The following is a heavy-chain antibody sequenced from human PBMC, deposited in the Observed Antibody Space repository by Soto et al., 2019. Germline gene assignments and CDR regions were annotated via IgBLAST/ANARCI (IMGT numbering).Heavy chain of an antibody. CDR2: INPSGGST. CDR1: GYTFTSYY. Sequence: ASVKVSCKASGYTFTSYYMHWVRQAPGQGLEWMGIINPSGGSTSYAQKFQGRVTMTRDTSTSTVYMELSSLRSEDTAVYYCARDSRYYDSSGYWAPTDYWGQGTLVTVSS. J-gene: IGHJ4*02. V-gene: IGHV1-46*01. CDR3: ARDSRYYDSSGYWAPTDY. D-gene: IGHD3-22*01.